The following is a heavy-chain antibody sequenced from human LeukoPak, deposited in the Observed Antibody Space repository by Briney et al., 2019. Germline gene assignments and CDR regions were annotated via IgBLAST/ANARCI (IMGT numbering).Heavy chain of an antibody. J-gene: IGHJ6*03. CDR1: GYTFTTYD. V-gene: IGHV1-8*03. CDR3: ARAEQWRGNYYYMDV. CDR2: MNPNSGNT. D-gene: IGHD6-19*01. Sequence: ASVKVSCKASGYTFTTYDINWVRQATGQGLEWMGWMNPNSGNTGYAQKFQGRVTITSNTSLSTAYMELSNLRSEDTAVYYCARAEQWRGNYYYMDVWGKGTTVTVSS.